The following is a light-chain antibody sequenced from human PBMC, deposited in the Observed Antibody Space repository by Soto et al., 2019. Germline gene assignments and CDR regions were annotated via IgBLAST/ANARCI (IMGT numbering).Light chain of an antibody. CDR2: GAS. J-gene: IGKJ5*01. V-gene: IGKV3-20*01. CDR1: QLVSSSQ. Sequence: EIVVTQSPGTMPLYLVGGATLSFRAGQLVSSSQLAWFQQKPGQAPRLLVYGASSRATGIPERFSGSVAGTDFTLAISRLEPEDFSAYYCQHYGGAPLTFGQGTRLEIK. CDR3: QHYGGAPLT.